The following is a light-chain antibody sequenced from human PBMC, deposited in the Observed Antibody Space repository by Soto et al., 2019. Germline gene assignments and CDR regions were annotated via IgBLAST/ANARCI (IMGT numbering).Light chain of an antibody. V-gene: IGLV6-57*03. Sequence: FMLTQPHSVSESPGQTVTISCTRSSGSIASNYVQWYQQRPGSAPTTVIYEDNQRPSGVPDRFSGSIDSSSNSASLTISGLKTEDEADYYCQSYDSSIVVFGGGTKVTVL. CDR1: SGSIASNY. CDR3: QSYDSSIVV. CDR2: EDN. J-gene: IGLJ2*01.